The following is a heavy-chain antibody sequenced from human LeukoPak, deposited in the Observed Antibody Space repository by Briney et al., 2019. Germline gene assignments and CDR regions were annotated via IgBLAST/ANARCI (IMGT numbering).Heavy chain of an antibody. CDR2: MCGTAGCT. CDR3: AKDRPNFHENSGHYYRRDGDS. V-gene: IGHV3-23*01. J-gene: IGHJ5*01. Sequence: GGSLTLSCQASGFTFYMYAMSWVRQAPGKGLEWVASMCGTAGCTFYPDSVKGRFTISRDNSKNVLYLRMNSLTAEDTAIYYCAKDRPNFHENSGHYYRRDGDSWGQGTPVTVSS. CDR1: GFTFYMYA. D-gene: IGHD3-22*01.